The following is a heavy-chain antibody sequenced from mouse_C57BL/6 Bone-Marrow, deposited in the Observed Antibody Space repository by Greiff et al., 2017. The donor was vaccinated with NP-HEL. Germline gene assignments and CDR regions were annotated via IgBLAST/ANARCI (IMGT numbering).Heavy chain of an antibody. J-gene: IGHJ4*01. V-gene: IGHV6-3*01. CDR1: GFTFSNYW. Sequence: DVQLQESGGGLVQPGGSMKLSCVASGFTFSNYWMNWVRQSPEKGLEWVAQIRLKSDNYATHYAESVKGRFTISRDDSKSSVYLQMNNLRAEDTGIYYCTADYYGSSYLYYAMDYWGQGTSVTVSS. CDR3: TADYYGSSYLYYAMDY. CDR2: IRLKSDNYAT. D-gene: IGHD1-1*01.